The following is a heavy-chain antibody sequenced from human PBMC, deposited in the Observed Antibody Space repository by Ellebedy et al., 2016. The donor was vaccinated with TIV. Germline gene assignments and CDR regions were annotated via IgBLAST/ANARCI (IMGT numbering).Heavy chain of an antibody. D-gene: IGHD3-3*01. J-gene: IGHJ3*02. CDR3: ARDQGDNFSSGYYHDAFDI. CDR2: INSDGSRT. CDR1: GFTFGRYW. Sequence: GESLKISXAASGFTFGRYWMHWVLQDPGKGLVWVARINSDGSRTVYAESVRGRFTISRDKAKNTVYLEMNSLRAEDTAVYYCARDQGDNFSSGYYHDAFDIWGQGTMVTVSS. V-gene: IGHV3-74*01.